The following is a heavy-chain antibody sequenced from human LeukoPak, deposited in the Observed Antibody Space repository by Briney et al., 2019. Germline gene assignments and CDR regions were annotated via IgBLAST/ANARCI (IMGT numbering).Heavy chain of an antibody. Sequence: SETLSLTCTVSGDSISSSYWSWIRQPPGEGLEWIGYIYYTGDTNSNPSLKSRGTISLDTSRNQFSLKLNSVTAADTAVYYCVKGSGREGYTTETRGQGTLVTVSS. V-gene: IGHV4-59*08. CDR1: GDSISSSY. CDR3: VKGSGREGYTTET. D-gene: IGHD1-26*01. J-gene: IGHJ4*02. CDR2: IYYTGDT.